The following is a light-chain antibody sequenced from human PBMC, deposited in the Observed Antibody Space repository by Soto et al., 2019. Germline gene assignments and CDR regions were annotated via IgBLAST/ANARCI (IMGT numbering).Light chain of an antibody. CDR3: SSYKRGATLV. V-gene: IGLV2-14*01. CDR2: EVS. J-gene: IGLJ2*01. Sequence: QSALTQPASVSGSPGQSITISCTGTSSDVGGYNHVAWYQQYPGKAPKLIIFEVSDRPSGISNRFSGSKSANTASLSISGLQAEDEADYYCSSYKRGATLVFGGGTKVTVL. CDR1: SSDVGGYNH.